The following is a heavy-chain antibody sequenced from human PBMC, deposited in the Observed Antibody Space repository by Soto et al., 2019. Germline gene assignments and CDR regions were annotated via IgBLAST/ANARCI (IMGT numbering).Heavy chain of an antibody. CDR3: ARDVQHWWDYPTGGYDY. D-gene: IGHD2-8*02. V-gene: IGHV1-18*04. CDR2: IGPYKGYT. CDR1: GYSFVTYG. Sequence: QIQLVQSGPEMKKPGASVRVSCKTSGYSFVTYGISWVRQAPGQGPEGVAWIGPYKGYTRYSERLQGRATRSTDMHATTVYMEVRSLGPDDTAVYYCARDVQHWWDYPTGGYDYWGQGTLVSVSA. J-gene: IGHJ4*02.